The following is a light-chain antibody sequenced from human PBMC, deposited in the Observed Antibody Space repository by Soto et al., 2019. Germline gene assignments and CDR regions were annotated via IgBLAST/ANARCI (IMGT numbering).Light chain of an antibody. V-gene: IGLV2-14*01. Sequence: QSVQIQPPSMSWSPGQSITIPCTGASSDIGLYNYVSWYQHHPGKAPKLLISEVNVRPSGLSDRFSASKAGNTASLTISGLQPEDEAYYYCSSLSTTSNHLVFGRGTKVTVL. CDR3: SSLSTTSNHLV. CDR1: SSDIGLYNY. CDR2: EVN. J-gene: IGLJ1*01.